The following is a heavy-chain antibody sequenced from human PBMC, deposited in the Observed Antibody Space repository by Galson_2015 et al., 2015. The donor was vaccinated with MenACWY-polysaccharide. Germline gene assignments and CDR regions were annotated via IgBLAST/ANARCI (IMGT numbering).Heavy chain of an antibody. CDR1: GFIFSHAW. V-gene: IGHV3-15*01. D-gene: IGHD2-8*02. CDR2: IKSKPNGGTI. J-gene: IGHJ4*02. CDR3: STGDGHTTGFDY. Sequence: LRLSCAGSGFIFSHAWMNWVRQAPGKGLEWVGRIKSKPNGGTIEYAAPVKGRFTISRDDSKNTVYVQMNSLKTEDTAVYYCSTGDGHTTGFDYWGQGALVIVSS.